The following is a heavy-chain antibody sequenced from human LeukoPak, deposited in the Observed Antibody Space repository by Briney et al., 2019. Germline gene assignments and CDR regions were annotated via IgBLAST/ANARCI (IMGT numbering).Heavy chain of an antibody. D-gene: IGHD2-21*02. Sequence: GGSLRLSCGASGFTFTYYGMHWVRQAPGKGLEWVTFVRSDGSDKYYADSVKGRFTFSRDNSKNTVYLQMNSLRPEDTAVYYCVRDRDWAFDYWGQGTLVTVSS. CDR1: GFTFTYYG. V-gene: IGHV3-30*02. CDR2: VRSDGSDK. J-gene: IGHJ4*02. CDR3: VRDRDWAFDY.